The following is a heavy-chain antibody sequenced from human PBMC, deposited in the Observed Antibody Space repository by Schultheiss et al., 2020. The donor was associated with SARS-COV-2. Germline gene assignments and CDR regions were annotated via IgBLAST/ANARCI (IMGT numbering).Heavy chain of an antibody. CDR1: GGSISSYY. CDR3: AKAGWLVHSNFDY. V-gene: IGHV4-59*12. D-gene: IGHD6-19*01. Sequence: SETLSLTCTVSGGSISSYYWSWIRQPPGKGLEWIGYIYYSGSTNYNPSLKSRVTISVDTSKNQFSLKLSSVTAADTAVYYCAKAGWLVHSNFDYWGQGTLVTVSS. CDR2: IYYSGST. J-gene: IGHJ4*02.